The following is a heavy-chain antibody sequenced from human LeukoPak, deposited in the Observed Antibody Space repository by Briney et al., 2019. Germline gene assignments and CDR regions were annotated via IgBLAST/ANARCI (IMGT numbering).Heavy chain of an antibody. CDR3: AKATGADSGNYYAY. CDR1: GFTFNSYA. CDR2: ISGSGRYT. D-gene: IGHD3-22*01. V-gene: IGHV3-23*01. J-gene: IGHJ4*01. Sequence: PWGSLRLSCAASGFTFNSYAMSWGRQAPGKGLEWVSAISGSGRYTYFADSLKGRFTISRDNSKNTVYLQMSSLKAEDTAVYYCAKATGADSGNYYAYWGEGTLVTVCS.